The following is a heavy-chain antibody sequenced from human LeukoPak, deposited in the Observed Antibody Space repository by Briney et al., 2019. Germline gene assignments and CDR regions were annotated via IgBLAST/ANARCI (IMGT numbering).Heavy chain of an antibody. Sequence: PGRSLRLSCAASGFTFSSYAMHWVRQAPGKGLEWVAVISYDGSNKYYADSVKGRFTISRDSSKNTLYLQMNSLRAEDTAVYYCARGAQGPSGVWGKGTTVTVSS. V-gene: IGHV3-30*04. J-gene: IGHJ6*04. CDR2: ISYDGSNK. D-gene: IGHD6-25*01. CDR1: GFTFSSYA. CDR3: ARGAQGPSGV.